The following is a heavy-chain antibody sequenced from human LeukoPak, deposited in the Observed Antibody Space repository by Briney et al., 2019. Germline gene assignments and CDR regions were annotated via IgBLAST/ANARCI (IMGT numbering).Heavy chain of an antibody. CDR3: ARDRYGDYAYDY. J-gene: IGHJ4*02. CDR1: GGSISSGGYY. V-gene: IGHV4-31*03. CDR2: IYYSGST. Sequence: KPSETLSLTCTVSGGSISSGGYYWSWIRQHPGKGLEWIGYIYYSGSTDYNPSLKSRVTISVDTSKNQFSLKLSSVTAADTAVYYCARDRYGDYAYDYWGQGTLVTVSS. D-gene: IGHD4-17*01.